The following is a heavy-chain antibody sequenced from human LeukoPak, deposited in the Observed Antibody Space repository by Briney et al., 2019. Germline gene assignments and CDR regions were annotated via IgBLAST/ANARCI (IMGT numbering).Heavy chain of an antibody. CDR1: GFTFSSYA. CDR3: ARVSRPASLSYYDSSGSFDY. J-gene: IGHJ4*02. CDR2: ISYDGSNK. Sequence: GGSLRLSCAASGFTFSSYAMSWVRQAPGKGLEWVAVISYDGSNKYYADSVKGRFTISRDNSKNTLYLQMNSLRAEDTAVYYCARVSRPASLSYYDSSGSFDYWGQGTLVTVSS. V-gene: IGHV3-30-3*01. D-gene: IGHD3-22*01.